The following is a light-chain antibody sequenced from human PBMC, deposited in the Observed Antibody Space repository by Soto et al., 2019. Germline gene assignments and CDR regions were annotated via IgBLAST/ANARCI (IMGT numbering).Light chain of an antibody. Sequence: EIVLTQSPGTLSLSPGERATLSCRASQSVSNNYLAWYQQKPGQAPRLLIYGASNRATGIPDRFSGSGSGTDFTLTISSLEPEDFAVYYCQQRSNWPPVIFGQGTRLEIK. CDR2: GAS. CDR3: QQRSNWPPVI. V-gene: IGKV3D-20*02. CDR1: QSVSNNY. J-gene: IGKJ5*01.